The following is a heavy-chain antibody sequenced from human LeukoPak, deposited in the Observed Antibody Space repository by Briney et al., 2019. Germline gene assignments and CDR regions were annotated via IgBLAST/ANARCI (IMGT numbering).Heavy chain of an antibody. V-gene: IGHV3-48*01. CDR2: INSGSSTI. Sequence: GGSLRLSCGASEFSLRSYSMDWVRPAPGKGLEWVSHINSGSSTIYYADSVKGRFTISRDNAGNSLYLHMNSLRAEDTAVYYCARVLLERPGIDSFDMWGQGTIVTVSS. J-gene: IGHJ3*02. D-gene: IGHD1-1*01. CDR1: EFSLRSYS. CDR3: ARVLLERPGIDSFDM.